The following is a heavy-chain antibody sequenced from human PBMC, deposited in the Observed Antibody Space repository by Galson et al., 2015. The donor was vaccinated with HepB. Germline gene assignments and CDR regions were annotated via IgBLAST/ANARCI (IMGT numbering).Heavy chain of an antibody. CDR3: AREIVVVIPYGMDV. CDR2: IYSGGST. V-gene: IGHV3-66*01. D-gene: IGHD3-22*01. J-gene: IGHJ6*02. Sequence: SLRLSCAASGFTVSSNYMSWVRQAPGKGLEWVSVIYSGGSTYYADYVKGRFTISRDNSKNTLYLQMNSLRAEDTAVYYCAREIVVVIPYGMDVWGQGTTVTVSS. CDR1: GFTVSSNY.